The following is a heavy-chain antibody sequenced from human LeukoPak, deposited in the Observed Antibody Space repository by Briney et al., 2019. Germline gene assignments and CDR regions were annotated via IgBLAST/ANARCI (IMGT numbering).Heavy chain of an antibody. CDR2: IYSGGST. CDR1: GSTVSSNY. Sequence: HSGGSLRLSCAASGSTVSSNYMSWVRQAPGKGLEWVSVIYSGGSTYYADSVKGRFTISRDNSKNTLYLQMNSLRAEDTAVYYCARHRSLYYYMDVWGKGTTVAVSS. CDR3: ARHRSLYYYMDV. D-gene: IGHD3-16*02. J-gene: IGHJ6*03. V-gene: IGHV3-66*02.